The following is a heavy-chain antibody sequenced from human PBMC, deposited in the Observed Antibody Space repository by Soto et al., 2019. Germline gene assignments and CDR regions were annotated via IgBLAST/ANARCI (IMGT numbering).Heavy chain of an antibody. D-gene: IGHD3-22*01. CDR2: ISGSGGST. J-gene: IGHJ4*02. CDR1: GFTFISYA. V-gene: IGHV3-23*01. CDR3: AKGPHYYYDSSGPAYYFDY. Sequence: GGSLRLSCAASGFTFISYAMSWVRQAPGKGLEWVSAISGSGGSTYYADSVKGRFTISRDNSKNTLYLQMNSLRAEDTAVYYCAKGPHYYYDSSGPAYYFDYWGQGTLVTVSS.